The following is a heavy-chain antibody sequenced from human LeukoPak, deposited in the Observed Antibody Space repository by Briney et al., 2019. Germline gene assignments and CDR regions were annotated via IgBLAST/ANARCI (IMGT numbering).Heavy chain of an antibody. CDR2: ISGSGGST. D-gene: IGHD5-18*01. Sequence: PGGSLRLSCAASGFTFRSYGMSWVRQAPGKGLEWVSAISGSGGSTYYADSVKGRFTISRDNAKNSLYLQMNSLRAEDTAVYYCASGPIQLWFPDYWGQGTLVTVSS. J-gene: IGHJ4*02. CDR1: GFTFRSYG. CDR3: ASGPIQLWFPDY. V-gene: IGHV3-23*01.